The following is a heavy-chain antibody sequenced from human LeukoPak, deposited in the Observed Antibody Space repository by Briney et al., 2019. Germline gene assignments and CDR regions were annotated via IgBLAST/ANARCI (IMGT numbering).Heavy chain of an antibody. CDR2: MNPNSGNT. V-gene: IGHV1-8*01. D-gene: IGHD2-15*01. CDR1: GYTFTSYD. J-gene: IGHJ4*02. Sequence: ASVKVSCKASGYTFTSYDINWVRQATGQGLEWMGWMNPNSGNTGYAQKFQGRVTMTRNTSISTAYLQWSSLKASDTAMYYCARNLAEYCSGGSCYSTDYWGQGTLVTVSS. CDR3: ARNLAEYCSGGSCYSTDY.